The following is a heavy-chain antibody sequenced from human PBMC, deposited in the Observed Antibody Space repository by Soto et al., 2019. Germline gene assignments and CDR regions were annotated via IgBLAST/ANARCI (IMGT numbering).Heavy chain of an antibody. V-gene: IGHV1-2*02. D-gene: IGHD1-7*01. CDR3: ARVPGHKNSRGDF. Sequence: QVRLMQSGPEVRRPGASVTVSCKASGYTFTHYFILWVRRAPGQGLEWMGYINPKSGDTHYSQTFRGRVSMTRDTSTDTANMGLSSLKSDDTAVYFCARVPGHKNSRGDFWGQGTPITVSS. J-gene: IGHJ4*02. CDR2: INPKSGDT. CDR1: GYTFTHYF.